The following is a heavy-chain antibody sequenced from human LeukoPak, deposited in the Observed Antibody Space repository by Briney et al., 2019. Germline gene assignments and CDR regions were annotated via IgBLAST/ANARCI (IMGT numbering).Heavy chain of an antibody. Sequence: SETLSLTCTVSGGSISSYYWSWIRQPPGKGLEWIACISYSGSTKYNPSLKSRVTISVDTSKNQLSLKLSSVTAADTAAYYCAREPGFDSTGYLNWFDPSGQGTLVTVSS. J-gene: IGHJ5*02. CDR2: ISYSGST. V-gene: IGHV4-59*01. CDR1: GGSISSYY. CDR3: AREPGFDSTGYLNWFDP. D-gene: IGHD3-22*01.